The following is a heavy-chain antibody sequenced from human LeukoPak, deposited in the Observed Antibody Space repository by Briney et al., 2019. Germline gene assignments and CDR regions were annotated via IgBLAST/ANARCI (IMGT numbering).Heavy chain of an antibody. D-gene: IGHD2-2*01. CDR3: ALIATAAYDY. Sequence: GGSLRLSCAASGFTFSNYFMNWVRQAPGKGLERVSSISSTSSYIYYADSVKGRFTISRDNAKNSLYLQMNSLRAEDAAVYYCALIATAAYDYWGQGTLVTVSS. CDR2: ISSTSSYI. CDR1: GFTFSNYF. V-gene: IGHV3-21*01. J-gene: IGHJ4*02.